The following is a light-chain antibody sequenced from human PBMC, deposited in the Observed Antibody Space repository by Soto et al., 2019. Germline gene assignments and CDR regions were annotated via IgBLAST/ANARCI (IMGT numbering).Light chain of an antibody. CDR3: QQRSNWPPWT. V-gene: IGKV3D-20*02. J-gene: IGKJ1*01. CDR1: QSVSSSY. CDR2: DAS. Sequence: EIVMTQSPATLSVSPGERATLSCRASQSVSSSYLVWHQQKPGQAPRLLIYDASNRATGIPARFSGSGSGTDFTLTISSLEPEDFAVYYCQQRSNWPPWTFGQGTKVDIK.